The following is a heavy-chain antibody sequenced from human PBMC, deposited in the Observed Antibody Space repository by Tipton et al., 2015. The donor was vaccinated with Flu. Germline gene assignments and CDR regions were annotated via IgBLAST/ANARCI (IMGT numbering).Heavy chain of an antibody. J-gene: IGHJ6*02. D-gene: IGHD4-17*01. V-gene: IGHV3-23*01. CDR2: ISGSGGST. CDR3: ATAPTGYYYGMDV. Sequence: SLRLSCAASGFTFSGYAMSWVRQAPGKGLEWVSAISGSGGSTYYADSVKGRFTISRDNSKNTLYLQMNSLRAEDTAVYYCATAPTGYYYGMDVWGQGTTVTVSS. CDR1: GFTFSGYA.